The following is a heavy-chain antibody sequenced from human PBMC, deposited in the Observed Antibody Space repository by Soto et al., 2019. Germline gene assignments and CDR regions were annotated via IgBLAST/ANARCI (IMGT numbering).Heavy chain of an antibody. J-gene: IGHJ4*02. D-gene: IGHD4-4*01. V-gene: IGHV3-11*01. Sequence: QVQLVVSGGGLVKPGGSLRISCAASGFTFSDYYISWIRQAPGKGLEWVSYISSSGSIIYYADSVKGRFTISRDNAKNSLYLKMTSLRAEDTAVYYCALAGYDSNYYAVTPLSAGHFWGKGPLVTVSS. CDR1: GFTFSDYY. CDR2: ISSSGSII. CDR3: ALAGYDSNYYAVTPLSAGHF.